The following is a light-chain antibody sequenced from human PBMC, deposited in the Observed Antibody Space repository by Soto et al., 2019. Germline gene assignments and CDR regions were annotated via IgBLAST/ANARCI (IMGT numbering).Light chain of an antibody. CDR2: EVT. J-gene: IGLJ1*01. CDR3: SSFTTNRVYV. Sequence: QSALTQPASVSGSPGQSITIFCTGTNSDVGGYDFVSWYQQHPGKAPKLLIYEVTNRPSGVSDRFSGSKSGNTASLTISGLQAEDEADYYCSSFTTNRVYVFGPGTKLTVL. CDR1: NSDVGGYDF. V-gene: IGLV2-14*01.